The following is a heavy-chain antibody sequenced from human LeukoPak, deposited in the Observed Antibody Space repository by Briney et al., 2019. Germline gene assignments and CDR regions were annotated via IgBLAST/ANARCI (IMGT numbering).Heavy chain of an antibody. CDR2: IYYSGST. CDR1: GGSISSNSFY. D-gene: IGHD6-13*01. Sequence: PSETLSLTCTVSGGSISSNSFYWGWIRQPPGKGLEWIGSIYYSGSTYYNPSLKSRVTISVDTSKNQFSLKLTSVTAADTAVYYCARVSPAAIIDSWGQGTLVTVSS. V-gene: IGHV4-39*07. CDR3: ARVSPAAIIDS. J-gene: IGHJ4*02.